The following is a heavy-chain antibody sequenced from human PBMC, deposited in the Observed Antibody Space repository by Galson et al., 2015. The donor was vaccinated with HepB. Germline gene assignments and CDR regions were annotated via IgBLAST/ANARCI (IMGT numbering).Heavy chain of an antibody. Sequence: SLRLSCAASGFTFSSYAMHWVRQAPGKGLEYVSAISSNGGSTYYADSVKGRFTISRDNSKNTLYLQMSSLRAEDTAVYYCVKPKGYCSSTSCPSSYWGQGTLVTVSS. CDR2: ISSNGGST. V-gene: IGHV3-64D*06. CDR1: GFTFSSYA. J-gene: IGHJ4*02. CDR3: VKPKGYCSSTSCPSSY. D-gene: IGHD2-2*01.